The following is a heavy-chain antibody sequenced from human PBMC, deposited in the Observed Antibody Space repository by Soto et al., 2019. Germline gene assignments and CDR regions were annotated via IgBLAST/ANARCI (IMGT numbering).Heavy chain of an antibody. CDR2: IDPSDSYI. CDR3: ARLDHLQPSRGLDV. CDR1: GYSFTSYW. Sequence: RGESLKICCQASGYSFTSYWISWVRQMPGKGLGWMGRIDPSDSYIDYSPSFQGQVTIAVDKSTTTAYLQWSSVKASDTAIDYCARLDHLQPSRGLDVWGQGTRVTVSS. D-gene: IGHD3-10*01. V-gene: IGHV5-10-1*04. J-gene: IGHJ6*02.